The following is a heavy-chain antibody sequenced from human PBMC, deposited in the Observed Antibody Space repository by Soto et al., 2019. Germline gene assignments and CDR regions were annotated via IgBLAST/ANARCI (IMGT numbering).Heavy chain of an antibody. Sequence: QVQLVESGGGVVQPGRSLRLSCAASGFTFSSYAMNWVRQAPGKGLEWVAVISYDGSNKYYADSVKGRFTISRDNSKNTRNLQMNSLSVVVTVVYYCASSMDVWGQGTRVTVSS. CDR1: GFTFSSYA. CDR2: ISYDGSNK. V-gene: IGHV3-30-3*01. CDR3: ASSMDV. J-gene: IGHJ6*02.